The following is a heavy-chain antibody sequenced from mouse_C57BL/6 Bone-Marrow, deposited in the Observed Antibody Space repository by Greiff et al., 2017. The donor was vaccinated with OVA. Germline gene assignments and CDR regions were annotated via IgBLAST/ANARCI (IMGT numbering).Heavy chain of an antibody. CDR2: IDPSDSYT. V-gene: IGHV1-59*01. Sequence: QVQLQQPGAELVRPGTSVKLSCKASGYTLTSYWMHWVKQRPGQGLEWIGVIDPSDSYTNYNQKFKGKATLTVDTSSSTAYMQLSSLTSEDSAVYYCARHGNWLLYYFDYWGQGTTLTVSS. J-gene: IGHJ2*01. CDR3: ARHGNWLLYYFDY. CDR1: GYTLTSYW. D-gene: IGHD4-1*01.